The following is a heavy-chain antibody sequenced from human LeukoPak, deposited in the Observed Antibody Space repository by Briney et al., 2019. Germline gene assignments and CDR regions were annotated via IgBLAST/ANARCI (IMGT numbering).Heavy chain of an antibody. D-gene: IGHD5-24*01. J-gene: IGHJ4*02. Sequence: GGSLRLSCAASGFTFSSYIMNWVRQAPGKGLEWVSSISSSSSYIYYADSVKGRFTISRDNSKNTLYLQMNSLRAEDTAVYYCAKDQGWLLLKAFDYWGQGTLVTVSS. CDR1: GFTFSSYI. CDR3: AKDQGWLLLKAFDY. V-gene: IGHV3-21*04. CDR2: ISSSSSYI.